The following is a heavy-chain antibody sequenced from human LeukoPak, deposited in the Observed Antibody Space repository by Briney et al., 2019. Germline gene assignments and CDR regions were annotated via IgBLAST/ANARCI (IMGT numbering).Heavy chain of an antibody. V-gene: IGHV3-66*01. J-gene: IGHJ4*02. CDR3: AAKGNGYTGIYVFAH. CDR1: GFGVSSNY. D-gene: IGHD1-26*01. Sequence: GGSLRLSCAASGFGVSSNYMSWVCQAPGKGLEWVSVLYASGITKYADSVKGRFTISRDTSDNTLNLQMNGLGAEDSAVYYCAAKGNGYTGIYVFAHWGQGTLVTVSA. CDR2: LYASGIT.